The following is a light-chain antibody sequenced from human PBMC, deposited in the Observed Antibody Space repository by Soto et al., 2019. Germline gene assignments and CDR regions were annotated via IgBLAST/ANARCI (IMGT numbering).Light chain of an antibody. Sequence: QSALTQPPSVSAAPGQKVTISCSGSRSNIGSNYVTWYQHLPGTAPKLVIYDNHQRPSGISDRFSGSKSGTSATLGIAGIQTGDEADYYCGTWDSSLRAVVFGGGTKVTVL. J-gene: IGLJ3*02. V-gene: IGLV1-51*01. CDR3: GTWDSSLRAVV. CDR1: RSNIGSNY. CDR2: DNH.